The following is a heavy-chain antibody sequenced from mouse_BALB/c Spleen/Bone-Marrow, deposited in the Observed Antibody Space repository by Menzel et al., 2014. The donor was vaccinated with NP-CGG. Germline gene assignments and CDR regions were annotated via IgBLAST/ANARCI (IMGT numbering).Heavy chain of an antibody. J-gene: IGHJ2*01. CDR2: ISPGNGDI. Sequence: QVQLKQSDAELVKPGASVKISCKASGYTFTDHAIHWVKQKPEPGLEWIGYISPGNGDIKYNEKFKGKATLTADKSSSTADMQLSGLTSEDSAVYICRRSVGNPFDHWGQGTTLTVAS. CDR3: RRSVGNPFDH. V-gene: IGHV1S53*02. D-gene: IGHD2-1*01. CDR1: GYTFTDHA.